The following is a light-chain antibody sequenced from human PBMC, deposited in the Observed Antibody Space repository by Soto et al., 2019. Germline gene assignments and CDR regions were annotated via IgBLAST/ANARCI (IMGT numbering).Light chain of an antibody. J-gene: IGKJ2*02. V-gene: IGKV1-5*03. CDR2: KAS. CDR3: QQYNDYSGT. CDR1: QSINSW. Sequence: DIQMTQSPSTLSASVGDRVTITCRASQSINSWLAWYQQKPGKAPKLLIYKASNLEGGVPSRFSGSASGTEFTLTISSLQPDDFASYYCQQYNDYSGTFGQGTKPEIK.